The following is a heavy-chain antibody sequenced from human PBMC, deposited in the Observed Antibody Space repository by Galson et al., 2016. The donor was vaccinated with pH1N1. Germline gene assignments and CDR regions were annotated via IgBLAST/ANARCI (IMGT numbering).Heavy chain of an antibody. CDR1: GYSIISGYY. V-gene: IGHV4-38-2*01. CDR3: ARLSGNSEFGYYMEV. CDR2: IYNSGSN. J-gene: IGHJ6*03. Sequence: SETLSLTCAVSGYSIISGYYWGWVRQPAGKGLEWIGRIYNSGSNNYNPSLKSRLTISVDTSKSQFSLNLSPVTAEDTAVYYCARLSGNSEFGYYMEVWGKGTTVTVSS. D-gene: IGHD4-23*01.